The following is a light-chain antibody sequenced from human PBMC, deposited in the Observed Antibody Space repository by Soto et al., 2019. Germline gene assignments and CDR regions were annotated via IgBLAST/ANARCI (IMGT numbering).Light chain of an antibody. CDR2: NND. J-gene: IGLJ3*02. CDR3: SAWDASLSAIL. CDR1: SSNIGSNI. Sequence: QSVLSQPPSASGTPGQTVTISCSGRSSNIGSNIVNWYQQLPGTAPKLLIYNNDHRPSGVADRFSGSKSGTSASLAISGLQSVDEADYYCSAWDASLSAILFGGGTKLTVL. V-gene: IGLV1-44*01.